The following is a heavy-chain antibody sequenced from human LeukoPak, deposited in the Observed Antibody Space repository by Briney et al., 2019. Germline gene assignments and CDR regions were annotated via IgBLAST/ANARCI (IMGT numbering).Heavy chain of an antibody. CDR2: INHSGST. V-gene: IGHV4-34*01. D-gene: IGHD2-15*01. J-gene: IGHJ5*02. Sequence: SETLSLTCAVYGGSFSGYYWSWIRQPPGKGLEWIGEINHSGSTNYNPSLKSRVTISVDTSKNQFSLKLSSVTAADTAVYYCARGYCSGGSCYWNKWSWFDPWGQGTLVTVSS. CDR1: GGSFSGYY. CDR3: ARGYCSGGSCYWNKWSWFDP.